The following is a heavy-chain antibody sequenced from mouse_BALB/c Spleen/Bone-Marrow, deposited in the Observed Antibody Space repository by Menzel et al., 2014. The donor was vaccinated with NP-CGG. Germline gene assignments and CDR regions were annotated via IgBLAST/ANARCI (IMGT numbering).Heavy chain of an antibody. J-gene: IGHJ3*01. CDR3: ARGPWFAY. Sequence: VQLVESGAELVRPGSSVKISCKASGYAFSSYRMNWVKQRPGQGLEWIGQIYPGDGDTNYNGKFKGKATLTADKSSSTAYMQLSSLTSEDSAVYFCARGPWFAYWGQGTLVTVSA. V-gene: IGHV1-80*01. CDR1: GYAFSSYR. CDR2: IYPGDGDT.